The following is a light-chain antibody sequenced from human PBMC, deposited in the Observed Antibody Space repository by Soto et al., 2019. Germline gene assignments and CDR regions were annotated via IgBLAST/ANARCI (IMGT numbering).Light chain of an antibody. V-gene: IGKV2-24*01. CDR2: QIS. Sequence: DIVMTQTPLSSPVTLGQPASISCRSSQSLVHSDGNTYLSWLHQRPGQPPRLLIYQISNRFSGVPDRFRGSGAGTDFTLKISRVEAEDVGVYYCMQATQWGTFGQGTKVEIK. J-gene: IGKJ1*01. CDR3: MQATQWGT. CDR1: QSLVHSDGNTY.